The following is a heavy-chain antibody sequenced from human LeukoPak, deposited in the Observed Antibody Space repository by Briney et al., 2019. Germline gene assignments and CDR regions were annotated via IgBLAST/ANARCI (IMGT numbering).Heavy chain of an antibody. J-gene: IGHJ3*02. D-gene: IGHD5-12*01. CDR2: IDGDGTGT. CDR3: VKVGNSGYANGFDI. CDR1: GFTFGTYW. Sequence: QPGGSLRLSCKASGFTFGTYWMHWVRQPPGKGLVWVSRIDGDGTGTDYADSVKGRFTISRDNAENTLYLQMNSLRDEDTAVYYCVKVGNSGYANGFDIWGQGTMVTVSS. V-gene: IGHV3-74*01.